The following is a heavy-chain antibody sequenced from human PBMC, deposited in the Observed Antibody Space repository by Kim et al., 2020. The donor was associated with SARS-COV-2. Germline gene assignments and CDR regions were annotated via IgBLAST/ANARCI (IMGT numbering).Heavy chain of an antibody. V-gene: IGHV3-49*03. J-gene: IGHJ4*02. CDR3: TRDTADYDILTGYSYYFDY. CDR2: IRSKAYGGTT. D-gene: IGHD3-9*01. Sequence: GGSLRLSCTASGFTFGDYAMSWFRQAPGKGLEWVGSIRSKAYGGTTEYAASVKGRFTISRDDSKSIAYLQMNSLKTEDTAVYYCTRDTADYDILTGYSYYFDYWGQGTLVTVSS. CDR1: GFTFGDYA.